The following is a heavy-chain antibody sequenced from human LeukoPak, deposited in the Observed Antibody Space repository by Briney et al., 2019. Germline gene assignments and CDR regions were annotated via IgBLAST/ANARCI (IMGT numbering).Heavy chain of an antibody. J-gene: IGHJ5*02. Sequence: ASVKVSCKASGYTFTSYYMHWVRQAPGQGLEWMGIINPSGGSTSYAQKFQGRVTMTTDTSTSTVFMELSSLTSDDTAVYYCARDFYTSSSTGVPNSFDPWGQGTLVTVSS. D-gene: IGHD6-6*01. CDR3: ARDFYTSSSTGVPNSFDP. V-gene: IGHV1-46*01. CDR1: GYTFTSYY. CDR2: INPSGGST.